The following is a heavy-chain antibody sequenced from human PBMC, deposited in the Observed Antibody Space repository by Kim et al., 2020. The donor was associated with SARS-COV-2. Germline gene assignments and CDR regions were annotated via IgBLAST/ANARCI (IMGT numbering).Heavy chain of an antibody. Sequence: GGSLRLSCEASGYTFSIYAVTWVRQAPQKGLECVSFINGAGSRTFYADSVKCRFTISRDNSKNTLYLQMNSLRAEDSALYYCAREYNGLFDYWGQGTLVTVSS. CDR2: INGAGSRT. J-gene: IGHJ4*02. CDR1: GYTFSIYA. V-gene: IGHV3-23*03. D-gene: IGHD1-1*01. CDR3: AREYNGLFDY.